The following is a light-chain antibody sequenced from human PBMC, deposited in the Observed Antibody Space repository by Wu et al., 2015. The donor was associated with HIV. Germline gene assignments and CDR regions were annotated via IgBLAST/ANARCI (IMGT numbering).Light chain of an antibody. J-gene: IGKJ1*01. CDR1: QGI. Sequence: DIQMTQSPSSLSASVGDRVTITCRTSQGISRVLIYSASTLQSGVPSRFSGSGYGTDFTLTISSLQPEDVATYYCQKYNVPVTFGQGTKVEIK. V-gene: IGKV1-27*01. CDR2: SAS. CDR3: QKYNVPVT.